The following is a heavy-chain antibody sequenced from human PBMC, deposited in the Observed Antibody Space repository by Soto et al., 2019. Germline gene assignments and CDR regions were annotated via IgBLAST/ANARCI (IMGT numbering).Heavy chain of an antibody. Sequence: GGSLRLSCAASGFTFSSYSMNWVRQAPGKGLEWVSSISSSSSYIYYADSVKGRFTISRDNAKNSLYLQMNSLRAEDTAVYYCARDRIPGYSYGYAFDIWGQGTMVTVSS. D-gene: IGHD5-18*01. CDR3: ARDRIPGYSYGYAFDI. CDR1: GFTFSSYS. V-gene: IGHV3-21*01. J-gene: IGHJ3*02. CDR2: ISSSSSYI.